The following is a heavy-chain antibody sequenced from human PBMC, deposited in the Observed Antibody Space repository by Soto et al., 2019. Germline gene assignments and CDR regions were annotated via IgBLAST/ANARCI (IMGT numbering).Heavy chain of an antibody. CDR2: FDPEDGET. D-gene: IGHD5-12*01. J-gene: IGHJ4*02. CDR1: GYTLTELS. Sequence: GASVKVSCKVSGYTLTELSMHWVRQAPGKGLEWMGGFDPEDGETIYAQKFQGRVTMTEDTSTDTAYMELSSLRSEDTAAYYCATAPRYTVAIGYDYWGQGTLVT. CDR3: ATAPRYTVAIGYDY. V-gene: IGHV1-24*01.